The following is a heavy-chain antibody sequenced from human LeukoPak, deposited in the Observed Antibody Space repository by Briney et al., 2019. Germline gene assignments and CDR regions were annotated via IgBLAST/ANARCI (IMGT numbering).Heavy chain of an antibody. CDR1: GYTFTSYG. D-gene: IGHD2-2*02. V-gene: IGHV1-18*01. J-gene: IGHJ5*02. Sequence: ASVKVSCKASGYTFTSYGISWVRQAPGQAREWMGWISAYNGNTNYAQKLEGRVTITTDTSTSTAYMELRSLRSDDTAVYYCARDHGGYCSSTSCYIWFDPWGQGTLVTVSS. CDR3: ARDHGGYCSSTSCYIWFDP. CDR2: ISAYNGNT.